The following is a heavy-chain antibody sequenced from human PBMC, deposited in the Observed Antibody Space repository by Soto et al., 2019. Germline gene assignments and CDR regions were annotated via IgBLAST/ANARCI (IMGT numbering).Heavy chain of an antibody. CDR2: IYPDDSDT. CDR3: ARGGTARTHRFDY. Sequence: PGESLKNCCQGSGYIFTSYWIGWVRQMPGRGLEWMGIIYPDDSDTRYRPSFQGQVTISADKSITTAYLQWTSLRASDTAIYFCARGGTARTHRFDYWGQGTLVTVSS. D-gene: IGHD1-1*01. J-gene: IGHJ4*02. CDR1: GYIFTSYW. V-gene: IGHV5-51*01.